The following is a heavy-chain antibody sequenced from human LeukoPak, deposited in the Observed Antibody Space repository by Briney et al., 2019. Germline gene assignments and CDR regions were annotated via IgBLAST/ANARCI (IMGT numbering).Heavy chain of an antibody. V-gene: IGHV3-30*02. J-gene: IGHJ4*02. D-gene: IGHD3-22*01. CDR2: IRYDGSNK. CDR1: GFTFSSYG. Sequence: GGSLRLSCAASGFTFSSYGMHWVRQAPGKGLEWVAFIRYDGSNKYYADSVEGRFTISRDNSKNTLYLQMNSLRAEDTAVYYCAKDRPNYYDSSGHYYRRNGDYWGQGTLVTVSS. CDR3: AKDRPNYYDSSGHYYRRNGDY.